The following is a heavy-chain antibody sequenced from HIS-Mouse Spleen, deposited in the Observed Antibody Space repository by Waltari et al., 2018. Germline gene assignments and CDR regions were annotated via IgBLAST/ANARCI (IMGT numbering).Heavy chain of an antibody. D-gene: IGHD6-13*01. J-gene: IGHJ2*01. CDR1: GYTFTGYY. CDR2: VNPNSGGT. Sequence: QVQLVQSGAEVKKPGASVKVSCKASGYTFTGYYMHWVRQAPGQGLEWMGWVNPNSGGTNYAQTFQGRVTMTRDTCISTAYMELSRLRSDETGVYYCARRIAAAAHWYFDLWGRGTLVTVSS. V-gene: IGHV1-2*02. CDR3: ARRIAAAAHWYFDL.